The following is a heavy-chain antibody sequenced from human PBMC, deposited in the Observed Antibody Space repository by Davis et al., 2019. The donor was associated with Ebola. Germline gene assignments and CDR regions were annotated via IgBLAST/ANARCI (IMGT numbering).Heavy chain of an antibody. CDR3: ARDRPLDFFFGDYYGMDV. Sequence: GESLKISCAASGSTFSSYAMHWVRQAPGKGLEWVANIKQDGSEKYYVDSVKGRFTISRDNAKNSLFLQMNSLRAEDTAVYYCARDRPLDFFFGDYYGMDVWGQGTTVTVSS. CDR1: GSTFSSYA. D-gene: IGHD3-16*01. V-gene: IGHV3-7*01. J-gene: IGHJ6*02. CDR2: IKQDGSEK.